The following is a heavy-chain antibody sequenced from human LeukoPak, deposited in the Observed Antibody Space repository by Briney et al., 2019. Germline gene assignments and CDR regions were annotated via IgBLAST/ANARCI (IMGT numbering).Heavy chain of an antibody. D-gene: IGHD5-18*01. Sequence: ASVKVSCKASGYTFTSYAMHWVRQAPGQRLEWMGWINAGNGNTKYSQKFQGRVTITRDTSASTAYMELSSLRSEDTAVYYCATEDSYGHEVWYWGQGTLVAVSS. CDR3: ATEDSYGHEVWY. J-gene: IGHJ4*02. CDR1: GYTFTSYA. V-gene: IGHV1-3*01. CDR2: INAGNGNT.